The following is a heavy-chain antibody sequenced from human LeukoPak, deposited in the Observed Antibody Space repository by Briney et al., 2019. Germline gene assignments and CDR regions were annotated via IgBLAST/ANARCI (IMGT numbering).Heavy chain of an antibody. CDR2: ISPSGDIT. Sequence: GGSLRLSCAGSGFSFSSHGMNWVRQAPGKGLEWVSGISPSGDITYYTDSVKGRFTISRDNAKNSLYLQMNSLRAEDTAVYYCARDLIVGATRGDWFDPWGQGTLVSVSS. J-gene: IGHJ5*02. CDR1: GFSFSSHG. V-gene: IGHV3-23*01. D-gene: IGHD1-26*01. CDR3: ARDLIVGATRGDWFDP.